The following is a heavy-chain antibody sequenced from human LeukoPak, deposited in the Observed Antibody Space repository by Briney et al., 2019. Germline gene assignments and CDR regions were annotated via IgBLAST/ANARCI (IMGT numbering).Heavy chain of an antibody. D-gene: IGHD3-10*01. V-gene: IGHV3-21*01. CDR3: ARGLSGSGSYPLFFDY. J-gene: IGHJ4*02. Sequence: KSGGCLRLSCAASGSTFSSYSMNWVPQAPGKGLEWVSSISSSSSYIYYADSVKGRFTISRDNAKNSLYLQMNSLRAEDTAVYYCARGLSGSGSYPLFFDYWGQGTLVTVSS. CDR1: GSTFSSYS. CDR2: ISSSSSYI.